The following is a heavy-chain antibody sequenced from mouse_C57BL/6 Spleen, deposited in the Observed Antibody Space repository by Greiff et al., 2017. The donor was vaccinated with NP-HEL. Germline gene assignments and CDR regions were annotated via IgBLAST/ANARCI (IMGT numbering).Heavy chain of an antibody. D-gene: IGHD2-3*01. CDR1: GYTFTSCW. V-gene: IGHV1-52*01. J-gene: IGHJ2*01. CDR2: IDPSDSET. CDR3: ARDGYYYFDY. Sequence: QVQLQQPGAELVRPGSSVKLSCKASGYTFTSCWMHWVKQRPIQGLEWIGNIDPSDSETHYNQKFKDKATLTVDKSSSTAYMQLSSLTSEDSAVYYCARDGYYYFDYWGQGTTLTVSS.